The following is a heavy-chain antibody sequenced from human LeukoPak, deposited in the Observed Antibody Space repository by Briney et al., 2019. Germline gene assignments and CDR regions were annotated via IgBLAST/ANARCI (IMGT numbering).Heavy chain of an antibody. CDR3: ARLPIAVAGDWFDP. V-gene: IGHV1-69*04. Sequence: GASVKVSCTASGGTFSSYAISWVRQAPGQGLEWMGRIIPILGIANYAQKFQGRVTITADKSTSTAYMELSSLRSEDTAVYYCARLPIAVAGDWFDPWGQGTLVTVSS. J-gene: IGHJ5*02. CDR2: IIPILGIA. CDR1: GGTFSSYA. D-gene: IGHD6-19*01.